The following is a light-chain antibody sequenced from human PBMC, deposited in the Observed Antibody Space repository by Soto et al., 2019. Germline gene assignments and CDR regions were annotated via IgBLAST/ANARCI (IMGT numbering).Light chain of an antibody. Sequence: EIPRTQSPSTLSASIGYRFNLTCRASQSISSWLAWYQQKPGKAXKLLIYAASSLQSGVTSRFSGSGSGTDFTLTISSLQPEDFATYYCQPSYSTPLTVGGGTKVDIK. J-gene: IGKJ4*01. CDR1: QSISSW. V-gene: IGKV1-39*01. CDR3: QPSYSTPLT. CDR2: AAS.